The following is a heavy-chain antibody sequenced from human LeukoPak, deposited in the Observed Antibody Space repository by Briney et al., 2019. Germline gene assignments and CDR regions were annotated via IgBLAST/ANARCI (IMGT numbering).Heavy chain of an antibody. D-gene: IGHD3-10*01. CDR3: AREIGTGSYYNVYYYGMDV. CDR2: ISYDVSNK. V-gene: IGHV3-30*04. J-gene: IGHJ6*04. CDR1: GFTFSSYA. Sequence: LPGRSLRLSCAASGFTFSSYAMHWVRQAPGKGLEWVAVISYDVSNKYYADSVKGRFTISRDNSKNTLYLQMNSLRAEDTAVYYCAREIGTGSYYNVYYYGMDVWGKGTTVTVSS.